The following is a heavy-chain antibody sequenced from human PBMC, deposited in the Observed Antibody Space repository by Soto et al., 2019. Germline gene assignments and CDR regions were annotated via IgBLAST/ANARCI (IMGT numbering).Heavy chain of an antibody. Sequence: SETLSLTCTVSGGSISSYYWSWIRQHPGKGLEWIGYIYYSGSTYYNPSLKSRVTISVDTSKNQFSLKLSSVTAADTAVYYCARDGGRDFMTTVNYGMDVWGQGTTVTVSS. CDR1: GGSISSYY. V-gene: IGHV4-59*06. J-gene: IGHJ6*02. CDR2: IYYSGST. D-gene: IGHD4-4*01. CDR3: ARDGGRDFMTTVNYGMDV.